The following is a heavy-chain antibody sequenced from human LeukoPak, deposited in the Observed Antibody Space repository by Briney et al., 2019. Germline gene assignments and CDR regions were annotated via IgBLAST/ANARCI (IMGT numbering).Heavy chain of an antibody. D-gene: IGHD2-8*01. Sequence: SETPSLTCSVSGYSISDGYYWGWSRQPPGKGLEWIGIIYRSGITYYNPSLESRVTISVDTSKNQFSLKLRSVTAADTAVYYCTRDRNGGDYYYMDVWGKGTTVTVSS. J-gene: IGHJ6*03. CDR2: IYRSGIT. V-gene: IGHV4-38-2*02. CDR1: GYSISDGYY. CDR3: TRDRNGGDYYYMDV.